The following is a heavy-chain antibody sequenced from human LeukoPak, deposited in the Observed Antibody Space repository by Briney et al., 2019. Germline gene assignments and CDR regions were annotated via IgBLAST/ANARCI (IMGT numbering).Heavy chain of an antibody. Sequence: SSETLSLTCTVSGGSISSYYWSWIRQPPGEGREGIGYIYYSGSTNYNPSLKSRVTISVDTSKNQFSLKLSSVTAADTAVYYCARQIYDSSGYLLDYWGQGTLVTVSS. D-gene: IGHD3-22*01. CDR3: ARQIYDSSGYLLDY. J-gene: IGHJ4*02. V-gene: IGHV4-59*08. CDR1: GGSISSYY. CDR2: IYYSGST.